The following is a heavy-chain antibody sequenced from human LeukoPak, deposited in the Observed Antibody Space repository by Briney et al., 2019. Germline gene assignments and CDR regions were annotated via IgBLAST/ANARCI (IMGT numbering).Heavy chain of an antibody. CDR1: GGSISSSTYY. Sequence: SETLSLTCTVSGGSISSSTYYWGWIRQPPGKGLEWIGNIYYSGSTYYNPSLKRRVTVSVDTSKNQFSLKLSSVTAADTAMYYCAREYGDYAFDIWGQGTLVTVSS. CDR2: IYYSGST. V-gene: IGHV4-39*02. CDR3: AREYGDYAFDI. D-gene: IGHD4-17*01. J-gene: IGHJ3*02.